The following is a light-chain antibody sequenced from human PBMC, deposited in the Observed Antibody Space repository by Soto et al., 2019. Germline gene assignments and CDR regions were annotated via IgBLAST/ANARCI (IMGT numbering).Light chain of an antibody. CDR2: GAS. CDR3: QQFGSSPLFT. V-gene: IGKV3-20*01. Sequence: EIVLTQSPGTLSLCPGERATLSCRASQSVSSSYLAWYQQKPGQAPRLLIYGASTTVTGMPDTFSGSGSATDFTLTISRLQPEDVSVYYCQQFGSSPLFTFGPGTKVDVK. CDR1: QSVSSSY. J-gene: IGKJ3*01.